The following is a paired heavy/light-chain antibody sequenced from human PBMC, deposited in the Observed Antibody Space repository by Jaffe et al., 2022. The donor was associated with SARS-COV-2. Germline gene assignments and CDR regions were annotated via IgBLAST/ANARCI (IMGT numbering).Heavy chain of an antibody. J-gene: IGHJ5*02. CDR3: ARDYASGIYTWFDP. CDR2: IYYSGST. CDR1: GGSISSYF. D-gene: IGHD3-16*01. V-gene: IGHV4-59*01. Sequence: QVQLQESGPGLVKPSETLSLTCTVSGGSISSYFWSWIRQPPGKGLEWIGNIYYSGSTNQNPSLKSRVTISVDTSKNQFSLRLSSVTTADTAVYYCARDYASGIYTWFDPWGQGTLVTVSS.
Light chain of an antibody. Sequence: DIQMTQSPSSLSASVGDRVTITCRASQSISSYLNWYQQKPGKAPKLLIYAASSLQSGVPSRFSGSGSGTDFTLTISSLQPEDFATYYCQQSYNTPRTFGQGTKVEI. V-gene: IGKV1-39*01. J-gene: IGKJ1*01. CDR2: AAS. CDR3: QQSYNTPRT. CDR1: QSISSY.